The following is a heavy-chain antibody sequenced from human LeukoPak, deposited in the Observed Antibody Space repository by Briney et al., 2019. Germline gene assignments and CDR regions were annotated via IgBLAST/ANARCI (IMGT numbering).Heavy chain of an antibody. J-gene: IGHJ5*02. CDR1: GYSFSNYW. D-gene: IGHD3-16*01. CDR2: IYPGDSDT. Sequence: GESLKISCQTSGYSFSNYWIGWVRQMPGKGLDYMGIIYPGDSDTRYSPSFQGQITISADKSISTAYLQWSSLKASDTAMYYCARHTIYSPGGQNWFDPWGQGTLVTVSS. CDR3: ARHTIYSPGGQNWFDP. V-gene: IGHV5-51*01.